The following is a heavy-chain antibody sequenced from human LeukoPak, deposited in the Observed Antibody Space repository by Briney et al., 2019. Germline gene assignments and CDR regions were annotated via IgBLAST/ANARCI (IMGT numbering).Heavy chain of an antibody. CDR1: GFTFSSYW. V-gene: IGHV3-7*01. J-gene: IGHJ3*02. CDR2: IKQDGSEK. CDR3: ARDGMGYSDAFDI. Sequence: GGSLRLSCAASGFTFSSYWMSWVRQAPGKGLERVANIKQDGSEKYYVDSVKGRFTISRDNAKNSLYLQMNSLRAEDTAVYYCARDGMGYSDAFDIWGQGTMVTVSS. D-gene: IGHD3-22*01.